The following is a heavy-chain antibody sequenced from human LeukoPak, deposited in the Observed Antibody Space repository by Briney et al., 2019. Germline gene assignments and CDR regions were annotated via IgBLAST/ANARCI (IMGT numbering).Heavy chain of an antibody. V-gene: IGHV4-31*03. Sequence: SETLSLTCTVSGGSISSGGYYWSWIRQHPGKGLEWIGYIYYSGSTYYNPSLKSRVTISVDTSKNQFSLKLSSVTAAYTAVYYCARERFSGFDYWGQETLVTVSS. CDR3: ARERFSGFDY. CDR2: IYYSGST. D-gene: IGHD5-12*01. CDR1: GGSISSGGYY. J-gene: IGHJ4*02.